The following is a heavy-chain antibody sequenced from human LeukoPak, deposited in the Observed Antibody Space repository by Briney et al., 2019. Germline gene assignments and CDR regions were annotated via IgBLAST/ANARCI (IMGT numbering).Heavy chain of an antibody. Sequence: SETLSLTCSVSGGSISSSSSYWGWIRQPPGKGLEWIGSIYYSGSSFDNPALKSRVTISVDTSKNQFSLKLSSVTAADTAVYYCARGSLASYYNWSDPWGQGTLVTVSS. CDR1: GGSISSSSSY. CDR2: IYYSGSS. V-gene: IGHV4-39*01. CDR3: ARGSLASYYNWSDP. D-gene: IGHD3-3*02. J-gene: IGHJ5*02.